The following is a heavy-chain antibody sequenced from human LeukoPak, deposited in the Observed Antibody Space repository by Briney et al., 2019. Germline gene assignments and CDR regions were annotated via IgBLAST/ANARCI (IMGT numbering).Heavy chain of an antibody. Sequence: GGSLRLSCTTSGFTFSNYYMNWVRQAPGKGLEFVSSISTSSTYKYYADSVKGRFTISRDDAKNSLYLQMNSLRAEDTALSYCARVGYIDEGIDYWGQGTLVTVSS. V-gene: IGHV3-21*01. CDR3: ARVGYIDEGIDY. D-gene: IGHD5-24*01. CDR2: ISTSSTYK. CDR1: GFTFSNYY. J-gene: IGHJ4*02.